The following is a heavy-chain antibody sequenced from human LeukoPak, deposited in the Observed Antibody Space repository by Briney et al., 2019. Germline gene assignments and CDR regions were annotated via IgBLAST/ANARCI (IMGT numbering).Heavy chain of an antibody. CDR1: GYTFTTYG. J-gene: IGHJ4*02. V-gene: IGHV1-18*01. D-gene: IGHD6-13*01. CDR3: ARHSSSLEFDY. CDR2: ISAYNGNT. Sequence: ASVKVSCKASGYTFTTYGVSWVRQAPGQGLEWMGWISAYNGNTNYAQKLQGRVTMTTDTSTSTAYVELRSLRSDDTAVYYCARHSSSLEFDYWGQGTLVTVSS.